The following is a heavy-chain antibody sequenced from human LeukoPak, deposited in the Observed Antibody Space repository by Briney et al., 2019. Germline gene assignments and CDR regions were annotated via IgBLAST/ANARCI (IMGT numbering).Heavy chain of an antibody. J-gene: IGHJ4*02. Sequence: SETLSLTCAVSGGYISSNNWWSWVRQPPGKGLEWIGEIYHSGSTNYNPSLKSRVTISVDKSKNQFSLKLGSVTAADTAVYYCASSQGYYYDSSGYYYFYWGQGTLVTVSS. D-gene: IGHD3-22*01. CDR2: IYHSGST. CDR3: ASSQGYYYDSSGYYYFY. V-gene: IGHV4-4*02. CDR1: GGYISSNNW.